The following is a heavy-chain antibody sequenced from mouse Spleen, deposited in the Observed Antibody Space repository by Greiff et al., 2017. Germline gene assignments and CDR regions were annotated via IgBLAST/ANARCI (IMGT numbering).Heavy chain of an antibody. CDR2: ISSGSSTI. V-gene: IGHV5-17*01. Sequence: EVQLQESGGGLVKPGGSLKLSCAASGFTFSDYGMHWVRQAPEKGLEWVAYISSGSSTIYYADTVKGRFTISRDNAKNTLFLQMTSLRSEDTAMYYCARRYDGSSHYWYFDVWGAGTTVTVSS. CDR3: ARRYDGSSHYWYFDV. D-gene: IGHD1-1*01. CDR1: GFTFSDYG. J-gene: IGHJ1*01.